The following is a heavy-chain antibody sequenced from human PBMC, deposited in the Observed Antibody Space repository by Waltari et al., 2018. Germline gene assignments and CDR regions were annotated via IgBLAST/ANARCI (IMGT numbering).Heavy chain of an antibody. J-gene: IGHJ6*02. D-gene: IGHD6-13*01. CDR1: GYTLTELS. V-gene: IGHV1-24*01. CDR3: ATRLSWQQLPHLPYYYYGMDV. CDR2: FEPEEGET. Sequence: QVQLVQSGAEVKKPGASVKVSCKVSGYTLTELSMHWVRQAPGKGLEWMGCFEPEEGETIYAQKLPGRVTMTEDTSTDTAYMELSSLRSEDTAVYYCATRLSWQQLPHLPYYYYGMDVWGQGTTVTVSS.